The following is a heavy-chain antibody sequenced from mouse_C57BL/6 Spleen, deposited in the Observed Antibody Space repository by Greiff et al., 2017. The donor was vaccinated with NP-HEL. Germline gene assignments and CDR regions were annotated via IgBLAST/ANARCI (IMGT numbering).Heavy chain of an antibody. CDR3: ARAGYYEAMDY. J-gene: IGHJ4*01. CDR2: IDPSDSYT. CDR1: GYTFTSYW. V-gene: IGHV1-69*01. Sequence: QVQLQQPGAELVMPGASVKLSCKASGYTFTSYWMHWVKQRPGQGLEWIGEIDPSDSYTNYNQKFKGKSTLTVDKSSSTAYMQLSSLTSEDSAVYCCARAGYYEAMDYWGQGTSVTVSS. D-gene: IGHD2-4*01.